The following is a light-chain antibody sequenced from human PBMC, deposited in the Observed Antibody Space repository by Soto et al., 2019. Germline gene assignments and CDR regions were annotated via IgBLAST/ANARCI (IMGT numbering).Light chain of an antibody. V-gene: IGKV1-39*01. CDR3: QQSYNNPRT. CDR2: GAF. J-gene: IGKJ1*01. Sequence: EIQMTQSPSSLSASVGDRVTITCRASQSISTDLNWYQEKPGKAPKLLIYGAFSLQSGVPSRFSGSGSGTDFTLTVSNLQPEDFATYYCQQSYNNPRTFGQGTKVEIK. CDR1: QSISTD.